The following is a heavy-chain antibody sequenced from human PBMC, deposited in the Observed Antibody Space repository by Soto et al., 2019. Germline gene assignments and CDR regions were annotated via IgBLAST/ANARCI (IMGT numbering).Heavy chain of an antibody. V-gene: IGHV1-18*01. CDR1: GYAFTSYD. CDR3: AREAYDFWSGYYPSNYYYYGMDV. D-gene: IGHD3-3*01. CDR2: ISAYNGNT. J-gene: IGHJ6*02. Sequence: VKVSCKASGYAFTSYDINWVRQAPGQGLEWMGWISAYNGNTNYAQKLQGRVTMTTDTSTSTAYMELRSLRSDDTAVYYCAREAYDFWSGYYPSNYYYYGMDVWGQGTTVTVSS.